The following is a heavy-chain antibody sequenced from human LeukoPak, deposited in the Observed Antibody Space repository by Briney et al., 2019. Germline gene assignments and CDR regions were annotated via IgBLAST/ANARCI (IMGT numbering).Heavy chain of an antibody. Sequence: GGSLRLSCAASGFTFSDYYMSWVRQAPGKELAWVSYISDSGRTIYYADSAKGRFTISRDNAKNSVYLQMNNLRAEDTAVYYCGRDRLGDYDHSGYYDKWGQGTLVTVSS. D-gene: IGHD3-22*01. CDR3: GRDRLGDYDHSGYYDK. CDR1: GFTFSDYY. J-gene: IGHJ4*02. V-gene: IGHV3-11*01. CDR2: ISDSGRTI.